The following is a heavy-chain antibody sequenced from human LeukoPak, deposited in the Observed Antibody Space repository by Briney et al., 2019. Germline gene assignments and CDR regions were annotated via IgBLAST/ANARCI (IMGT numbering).Heavy chain of an antibody. CDR2: ISGSGGST. CDR1: GFTFSSYG. Sequence: GGSLRLSCAASGFTFSSYGMSWVRQAPGKGLEWVSAISGSGGSTYYADSVKGRITISRDNSKNTLYLQMNSLRAEDTAVYYCARIRYYYHRGPDSDLYYFDYWGQGTLVTVSP. D-gene: IGHD3-22*01. V-gene: IGHV3-23*01. CDR3: ARIRYYYHRGPDSDLYYFDY. J-gene: IGHJ4*02.